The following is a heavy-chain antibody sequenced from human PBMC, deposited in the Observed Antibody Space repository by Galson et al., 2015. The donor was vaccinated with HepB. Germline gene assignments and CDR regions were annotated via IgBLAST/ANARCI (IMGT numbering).Heavy chain of an antibody. CDR2: ISSSSSYI. CDR1: GFTFSSYS. V-gene: IGHV3-21*01. J-gene: IGHJ6*02. Sequence: SLRLSCAASGFTFSSYSMNWVRQAPGKGLEWVSSISSSSSYIYYADSVKGRFTISRDNAKNSLYLQMNSLRAEDTAVYYCARDREGSPPELRSNIVVVVAAYYGMDVWGQGTTVTVSS. CDR3: ARDREGSPPELRSNIVVVVAAYYGMDV. D-gene: IGHD2-15*01.